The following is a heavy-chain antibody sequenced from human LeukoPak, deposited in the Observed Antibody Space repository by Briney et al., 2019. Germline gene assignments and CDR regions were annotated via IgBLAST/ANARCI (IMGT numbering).Heavy chain of an antibody. CDR2: INHSGST. J-gene: IGHJ5*02. CDR3: ASGGISDIVVVPAAIPRKNWFDP. V-gene: IGHV4-34*01. Sequence: SETLSLTCAVYGGSFSGYYWSWIRQPPGKGLEWIGEINHSGSTNYNPSLKSRVTISVDTSKNQFSLKLSSVTAADTAVYYCASGGISDIVVVPAAIPRKNWFDPWGQGTLVTVSS. D-gene: IGHD2-2*01. CDR1: GGSFSGYY.